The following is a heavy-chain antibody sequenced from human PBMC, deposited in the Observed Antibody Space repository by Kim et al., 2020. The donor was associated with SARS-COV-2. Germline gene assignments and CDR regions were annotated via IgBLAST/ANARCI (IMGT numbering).Heavy chain of an antibody. CDR1: GFTFSTYW. J-gene: IGHJ4*02. D-gene: IGHD2-15*01. Sequence: GGSLRLSCAASGFTFSTYWMHWVRQAPGKGLVWVSRINGDGSSTVYADSVKGRFTIPRDNAKNTVYLQMNSLRAEDTAVYYCVRAGWGYCSGGRCNSGGYFDNCGQGTLVTVSS. CDR2: INGDGSST. V-gene: IGHV3-74*01. CDR3: VRAGWGYCSGGRCNSGGYFDN.